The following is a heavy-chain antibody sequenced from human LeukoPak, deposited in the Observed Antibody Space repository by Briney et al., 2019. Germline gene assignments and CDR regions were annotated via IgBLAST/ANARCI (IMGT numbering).Heavy chain of an antibody. CDR2: IQYDGSHK. CDR3: AKLLRDVTIYDF. V-gene: IGHV3-30*02. CDR1: GFTFSSYG. Sequence: GGSLRLSCAASGFTFSSYGMHWVRQAPGKGPEWVAFIQYDGSHKYYADSVKGRFTISRDNSKNTLYLQMNSLRAEDTAFYYCAKLLRDVTIYDFWGHGALVTVSS. J-gene: IGHJ4*01. D-gene: IGHD5-24*01.